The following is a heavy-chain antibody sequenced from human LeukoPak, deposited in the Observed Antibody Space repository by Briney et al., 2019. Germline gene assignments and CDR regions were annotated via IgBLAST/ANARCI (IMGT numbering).Heavy chain of an antibody. CDR1: GGIFSSYA. CDR3: ARAGDYGDYFDY. CDR2: IIPIFGTA. V-gene: IGHV1-69*13. J-gene: IGHJ4*02. D-gene: IGHD4-17*01. Sequence: RASVKVSCKASGGIFSSYAISWVRQAPGQGLEWMGGIIPIFGTANYAQKFQGRVTITADESTSTAYMELSSLRSEDTAVYYCARAGDYGDYFDYWGQGTLVTVSS.